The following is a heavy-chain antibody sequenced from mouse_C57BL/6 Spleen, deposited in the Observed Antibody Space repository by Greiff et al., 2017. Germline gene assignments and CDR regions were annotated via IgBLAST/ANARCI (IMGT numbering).Heavy chain of an antibody. Sequence: VQLVESGAELVRPGASVTLSCKASGYTFTDYEMHWVKQTPVHGLEWIGAIDPETGGTAYNQKFKGKAILTADKSSSTAYMELRSLTSEDSAVYYCTRSSYGPGGYWGQGTTLTVSS. J-gene: IGHJ2*01. CDR3: TRSSYGPGGY. D-gene: IGHD1-1*02. CDR2: IDPETGGT. V-gene: IGHV1-15*01. CDR1: GYTFTDYE.